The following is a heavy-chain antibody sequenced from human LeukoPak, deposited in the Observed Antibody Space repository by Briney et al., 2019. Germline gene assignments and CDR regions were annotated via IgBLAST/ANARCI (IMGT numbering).Heavy chain of an antibody. Sequence: GGSLRLSCAASGFTFDDYGMSWVRQAPGKGLEWVSGINWNGGSTGYADSVKGRFTISRDNAKNSLYLQMNSLRAEDTALYHCARAGGGEAGDYFDYWGQGTLVTVSS. D-gene: IGHD3-16*01. CDR2: INWNGGST. CDR1: GFTFDDYG. V-gene: IGHV3-20*01. J-gene: IGHJ4*02. CDR3: ARAGGGEAGDYFDY.